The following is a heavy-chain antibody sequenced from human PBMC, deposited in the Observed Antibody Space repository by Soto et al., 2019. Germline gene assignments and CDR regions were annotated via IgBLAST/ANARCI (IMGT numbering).Heavy chain of an antibody. CDR1: GFTFSSYE. Sequence: GGSLRLSCAASGFTFSSYEMNWVRQAPGKGLEWVSYISSSGSTIYYADSVKGRFTISRDNAKNSLYLQMNSPRAEDTAVYYCARPLYDWSFDYWGHGTLVTVSS. J-gene: IGHJ4*01. V-gene: IGHV3-48*03. CDR3: ARPLYDWSFDY. CDR2: ISSSGSTI. D-gene: IGHD3-3*01.